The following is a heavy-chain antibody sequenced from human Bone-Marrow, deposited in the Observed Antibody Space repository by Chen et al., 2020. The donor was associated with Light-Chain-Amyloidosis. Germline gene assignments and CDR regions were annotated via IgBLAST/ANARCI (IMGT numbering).Heavy chain of an antibody. CDR1: GGSLTSGSFS. D-gene: IGHD1-1*01. J-gene: IGHJ3*01. Sequence: QLQLQESGSGLVTSSQTLSLTCAVSGGSLTSGSFSWNWIRQPLGKGLEWIGYVYQSGSTYYNPSLNTRVTISVDLSVNHFSLTLRSLTAADSAVYCCARGNWNDLAFDVWGQGTLVTVSS. V-gene: IGHV4-30-2*01. CDR2: VYQSGST. CDR3: ARGNWNDLAFDV.